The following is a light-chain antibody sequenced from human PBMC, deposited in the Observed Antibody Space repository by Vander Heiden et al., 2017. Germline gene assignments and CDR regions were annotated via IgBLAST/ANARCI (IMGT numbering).Light chain of an antibody. V-gene: IGKV1-39*01. CDR2: GAS. Sequence: DIQMTQSPSSLSASIGDRVTITCRASQNINNFLSWYQHKPGRAPNLLIYGASTLQTGGPSRFSGGGSGTDFTLTSSTLQPEDYATYYCQQSFSTPYTFGQGTKLDI. CDR3: QQSFSTPYT. CDR1: QNINNF. J-gene: IGKJ2*01.